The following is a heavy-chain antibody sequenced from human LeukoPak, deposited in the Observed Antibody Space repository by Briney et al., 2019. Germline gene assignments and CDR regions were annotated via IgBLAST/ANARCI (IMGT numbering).Heavy chain of an antibody. Sequence: PGGSLRLSCAASGFTFSSYGMHWVRQAPGKGLEWVAVIWYDGSNKYYADSVKGRFTISRDNSKNTLYLQMNSLRAEDTAVYYCARDEGEQWLFTPYYFDYWGQGTLVTVSS. CDR2: IWYDGSNK. V-gene: IGHV3-33*01. J-gene: IGHJ4*02. D-gene: IGHD6-19*01. CDR3: ARDEGEQWLFTPYYFDY. CDR1: GFTFSSYG.